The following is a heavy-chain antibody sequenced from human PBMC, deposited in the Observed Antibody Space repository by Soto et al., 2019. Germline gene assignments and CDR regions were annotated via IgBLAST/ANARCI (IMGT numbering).Heavy chain of an antibody. Sequence: EVQLVESGGGLVQPGGSLRVSCAASGFTLRSHRIHWVRQAPGKGLEWVSRIDTDGGGTSYADSVKGLITISTDNAKNLVYLQMTGLSSEATAAYYCATVFDLWGQGTLVTVSS. CDR2: IDTDGGGT. J-gene: IGHJ5*02. CDR1: GFTLRSHR. V-gene: IGHV3-74*01. CDR3: ATVFDL. D-gene: IGHD4-17*01.